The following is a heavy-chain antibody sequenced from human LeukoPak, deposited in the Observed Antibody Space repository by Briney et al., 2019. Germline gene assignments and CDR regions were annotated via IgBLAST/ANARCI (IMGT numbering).Heavy chain of an antibody. CDR3: ARLSRYFDWLALDY. D-gene: IGHD3-9*01. V-gene: IGHV4-34*01. Sequence: SETLSLTCAVYGGSFSGYYWSWIRQPPGKGLEWIGEINHSGSTNYNPSLKSRVTISVDTSKNQFSLKLSSVTAADTAVYYCARLSRYFDWLALDYWGQGTLVTVSS. CDR1: GGSFSGYY. J-gene: IGHJ4*02. CDR2: INHSGST.